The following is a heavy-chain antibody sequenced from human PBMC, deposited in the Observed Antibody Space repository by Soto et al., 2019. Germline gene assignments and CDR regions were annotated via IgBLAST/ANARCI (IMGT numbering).Heavy chain of an antibody. CDR3: AYGSSSAWIDK. V-gene: IGHV4-39*01. CDR1: GDYISGYHYY. CDR2: VYFSGGNS. Sequence: SETLSLTCSVSGDYISGYHYYWGWIRQAPGKGLEWVGSVYFSGGNSYYNPSLKSRVTISVDTSYNKFFLRLNSVTAADTAVYFCAYGSSSAWIDKWGQGTLVTVSS. J-gene: IGHJ4*02. D-gene: IGHD6-25*01.